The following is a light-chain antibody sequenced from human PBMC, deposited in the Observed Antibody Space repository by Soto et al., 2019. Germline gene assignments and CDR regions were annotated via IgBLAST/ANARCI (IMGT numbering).Light chain of an antibody. CDR1: SSDIGAYNY. CDR3: SSYTTSSTQV. Sequence: QSALTQPVSVSGSTGQSIAISCTGASSDIGAYNYVSWYQQYPGKAPKLIIFDVTNRPSGVSNRFSGSKSGDTASLTISGLQTEDESDYYCSSYTTSSTQVFGGGTKLTVL. V-gene: IGLV2-14*01. J-gene: IGLJ2*01. CDR2: DVT.